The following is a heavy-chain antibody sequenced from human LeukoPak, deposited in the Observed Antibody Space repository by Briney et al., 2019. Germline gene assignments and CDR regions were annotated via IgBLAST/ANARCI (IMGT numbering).Heavy chain of an antibody. Sequence: SQTLSLTCTVSGGSISSGGYYWSWIRQHPGKGPEWIGYIYYSGSTYYNPYLKSRVTISVDTSKNQFSLKLSSVTAADTAVYYCARGSSQETDNWNYVAYYYYMDVWGKGTTVTVSS. CDR3: ARGSSQETDNWNYVAYYYYMDV. V-gene: IGHV4-31*03. CDR1: GGSISSGGYY. J-gene: IGHJ6*03. CDR2: IYYSGST. D-gene: IGHD1-7*01.